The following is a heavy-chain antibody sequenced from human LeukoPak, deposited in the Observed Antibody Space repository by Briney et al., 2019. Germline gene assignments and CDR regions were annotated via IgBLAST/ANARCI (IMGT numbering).Heavy chain of an antibody. J-gene: IGHJ4*02. Sequence: GGSLRLSCAASGFTFSSSAMSWVRQAPGKGLEWVANIKQDGSDKNYVDSVKGRFTISRDNAKNSLSLQMNSLRAEDTAVYYCARETPDSSGWDWGQGTLVTVSS. D-gene: IGHD6-19*01. CDR2: IKQDGSDK. CDR3: ARETPDSSGWD. V-gene: IGHV3-7*01. CDR1: GFTFSSSA.